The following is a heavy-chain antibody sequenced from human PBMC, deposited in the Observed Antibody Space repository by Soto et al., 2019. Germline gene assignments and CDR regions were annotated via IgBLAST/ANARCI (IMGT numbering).Heavy chain of an antibody. Sequence: EVQLVESGGGLVQPGGSLRLSCEASGFTFSSYAMHWVRQSPGKGLEYVSAISSNGGSTYYANSVKGRFTISRDNSKNTLYLQMGSMRAEDMAVYYCARSPSYYDFWSGLGYWGQGTLVTVSS. J-gene: IGHJ4*02. V-gene: IGHV3-64*01. CDR2: ISSNGGST. CDR1: GFTFSSYA. D-gene: IGHD3-3*01. CDR3: ARSPSYYDFWSGLGY.